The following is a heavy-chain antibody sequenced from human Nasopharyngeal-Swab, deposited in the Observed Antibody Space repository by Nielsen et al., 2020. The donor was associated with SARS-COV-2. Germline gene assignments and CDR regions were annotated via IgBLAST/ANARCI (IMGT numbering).Heavy chain of an antibody. V-gene: IGHV3-7*01. CDR3: AYSGSWTTVGDY. Sequence: GESLKISCAASGFTFSSYWMSWVRQAPGKGLEWVANIKQDGSEKYYVDSVKGRFTISRDNAKNSLYLQMNSLRAEDTAVYYCAYSGSWTTVGDYWGQGTLVTVSS. CDR2: IKQDGSEK. D-gene: IGHD6-13*01. J-gene: IGHJ4*02. CDR1: GFTFSSYW.